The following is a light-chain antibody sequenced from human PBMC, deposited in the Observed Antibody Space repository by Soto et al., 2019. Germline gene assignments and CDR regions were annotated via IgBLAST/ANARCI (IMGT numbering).Light chain of an antibody. CDR1: QSISNY. V-gene: IGKV1-39*01. CDR3: QQNYNKAT. CDR2: AAS. Sequence: DIQMTQSPSSLSASVGDRVTITCRASQSISNYLNWYQQKPGKAPKVLIYAASTLQSGVPSRFSGSGSGTHFTLTISRLQPEDFATYYCQQNYNKATFGQGTKLEIK. J-gene: IGKJ2*01.